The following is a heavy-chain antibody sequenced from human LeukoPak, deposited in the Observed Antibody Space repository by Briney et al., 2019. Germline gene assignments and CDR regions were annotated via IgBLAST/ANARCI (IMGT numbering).Heavy chain of an antibody. J-gene: IGHJ4*02. D-gene: IGHD3-22*01. CDR3: ARGAYYYED. CDR2: INHNGNVN. V-gene: IGHV3-7*04. CDR1: GFTFSSYW. Sequence: GGSLRLSCAASGFTFSSYWMNWARQAPGKGLEWVASINHNGNVNYYVDSVKGRFTISRDNAENSLYLQMNSLRAEDTAVYYCARGAYYYEDWGQGTLVTVSS.